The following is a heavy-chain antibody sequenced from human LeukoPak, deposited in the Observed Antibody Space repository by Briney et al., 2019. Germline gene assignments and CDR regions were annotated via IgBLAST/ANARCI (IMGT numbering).Heavy chain of an antibody. CDR3: AREGEYDYVWGSYRYTRANWFDP. Sequence: SVKVSCKASGGTFSSFAISWVRQAPGQGLEWMGGIIPIFGTANYAQKFQGRVTITADESTSTAYMELGSLRSEDTAVYYCAREGEYDYVWGSYRYTRANWFDPWGQGTLVTVSS. CDR1: GGTFSSFA. CDR2: IIPIFGTA. J-gene: IGHJ5*02. V-gene: IGHV1-69*13. D-gene: IGHD3-16*02.